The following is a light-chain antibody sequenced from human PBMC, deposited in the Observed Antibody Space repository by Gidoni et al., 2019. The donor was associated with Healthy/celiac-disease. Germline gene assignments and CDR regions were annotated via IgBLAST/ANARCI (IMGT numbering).Light chain of an antibody. CDR1: QSISTY. CDR3: QHSYSTPWT. Sequence: DIQLTQSPSSLSASVGDRVNITCRASQSISTYLNWYQHKPGKAPKLLIYAASSLYSGVPSSFSCSGSGTDFTLTISSLQPADFATYYCQHSYSTPWTFGQGTKVEIK. J-gene: IGKJ1*01. CDR2: AAS. V-gene: IGKV1-39*01.